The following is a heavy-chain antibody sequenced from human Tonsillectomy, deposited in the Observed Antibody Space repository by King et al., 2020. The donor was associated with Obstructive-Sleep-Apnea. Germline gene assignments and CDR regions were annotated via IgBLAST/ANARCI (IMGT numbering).Heavy chain of an antibody. CDR2: IFWVVDN. V-gene: IGHV2-5*02. D-gene: IGHD3-9*01. CDR3: AHSQITILDYFDY. CDR1: GFSLSSTGVG. Sequence: TLKESGPTLVKPTQTLTLTCTFSGFSLSSTGVGVGWIRQSPGKALECLAVIFWVVDNRYSPSLKSRLTITKDTSKNQVVLTMTSMDPVDTGTYYCAHSQITILDYFDYWGQGTLVTVSS. J-gene: IGHJ4*02.